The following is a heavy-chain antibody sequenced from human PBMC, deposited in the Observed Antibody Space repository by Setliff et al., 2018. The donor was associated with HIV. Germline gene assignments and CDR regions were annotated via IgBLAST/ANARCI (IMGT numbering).Heavy chain of an antibody. J-gene: IGHJ4*02. CDR1: GLTFSSSY. D-gene: IGHD5-12*01. CDR2: ISGGGAT. Sequence: GGSLRLSCAASGLTFSSSYMSWVRQAPGKGLEWVSSISGGGATYYADSVKGRFTISRDNSKNTLYLQMNSLRADDTAVYYCANRLNYIVATDYWGQGTLVTVSS. V-gene: IGHV3-23*01. CDR3: ANRLNYIVATDY.